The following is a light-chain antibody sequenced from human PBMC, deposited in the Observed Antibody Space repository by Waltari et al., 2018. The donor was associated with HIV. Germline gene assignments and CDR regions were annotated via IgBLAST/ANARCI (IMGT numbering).Light chain of an antibody. V-gene: IGKV1-5*03. CDR3: QQYNNYPT. CDR1: QSISTW. Sequence: DIQMTQYPSTLSASIGDRVTITCRASQSISTWLAWYQQKPGKAPKLLIYKASSLETGVPSRFSGSGSGTEFTLTISSLQPDDFATYYCQQYNNYPTFGGGTKVDIK. CDR2: KAS. J-gene: IGKJ4*01.